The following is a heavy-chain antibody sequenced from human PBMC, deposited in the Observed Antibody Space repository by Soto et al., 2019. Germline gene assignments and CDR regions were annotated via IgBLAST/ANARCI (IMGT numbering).Heavy chain of an antibody. V-gene: IGHV1-18*04. J-gene: IGHJ4*02. CDR1: GYTFSNFD. D-gene: IGHD6-19*01. CDR2: VSNRNGVT. Sequence: GASVKVSCKTSGYTFSNFDFSWVRQDPGQGLEWMGWVSNRNGVTNYAENFRDRVTISTDTSTNTVYMELRSLRSDDTAVYFCARERLNTGWYGFDYWGQGTQVTVSS. CDR3: ARERLNTGWYGFDY.